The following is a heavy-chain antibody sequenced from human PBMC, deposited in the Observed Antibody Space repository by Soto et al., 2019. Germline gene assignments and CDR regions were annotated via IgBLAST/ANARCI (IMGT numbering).Heavy chain of an antibody. V-gene: IGHV4-39*01. Sequence: PSETLSLTCTVSGGSISSRGYYWGWIRQPPGKGLEWIGTIYYSGSTYYNPSLKSRVTISVDTSKNQFSLKLSSVTAADTAVYYCATSNWFDPGGRETLVTVS. J-gene: IGHJ5*02. CDR1: GGSISSRGYY. CDR3: ATSNWFDP. CDR2: IYYSGST.